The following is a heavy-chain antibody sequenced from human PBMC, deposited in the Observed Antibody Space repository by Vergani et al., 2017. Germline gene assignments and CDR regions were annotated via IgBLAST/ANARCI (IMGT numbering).Heavy chain of an antibody. V-gene: IGHV3-74*03. CDR3: TRHWAVVAANNWFDP. D-gene: IGHD2-15*01. CDR2: ISPDGRTT. J-gene: IGHJ5*02. Sequence: DVDLVESGGGFVQPGGSRRLSCAASGFSFRTFSMFWVRQPPGKGLAWVSKISPDGRTTEYADSVRGRFTISRDNANSMLYLQMNSLRDDDTAVYYCTRHWAVVAANNWFDPWGQGTLVTVSS. CDR1: GFSFRTFS.